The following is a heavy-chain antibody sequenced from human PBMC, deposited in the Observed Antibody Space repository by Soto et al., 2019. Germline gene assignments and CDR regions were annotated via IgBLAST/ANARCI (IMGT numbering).Heavy chain of an antibody. CDR3: AKGFSYYHYDMDV. CDR2: IYYTGNT. Sequence: SETLSLTCTASGGSINNYYWNWIRQSPGKGLEWIGYIYYTGNTKYNPSLESRFTISRDNAKNSLYLQMNSLRADDTALYYCAKGFSYYHYDMDVWGQGTTVTVSS. V-gene: IGHV4-59*01. CDR1: GGSINNYY. J-gene: IGHJ6*02.